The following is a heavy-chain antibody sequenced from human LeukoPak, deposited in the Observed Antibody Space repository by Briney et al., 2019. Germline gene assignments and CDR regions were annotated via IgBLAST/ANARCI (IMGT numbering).Heavy chain of an antibody. D-gene: IGHD5-18*01. J-gene: IGHJ4*02. CDR1: GGSISSSSYY. CDR2: IYYSGST. Sequence: SSETLSLTCTVSGGSISSSSYYWGWIRQPPGKGLEWIGSIYYSGSTYYNPSLKSRVTISVDTSKNQFSLKLSSVTAADTAVYYCARQSESAMVIYYFDYWGQGTLVTVSS. CDR3: ARQSESAMVIYYFDY. V-gene: IGHV4-39*01.